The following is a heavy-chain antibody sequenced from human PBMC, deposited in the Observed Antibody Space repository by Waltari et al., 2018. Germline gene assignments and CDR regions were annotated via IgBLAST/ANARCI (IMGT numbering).Heavy chain of an antibody. CDR2: ISWNSGSI. CDR3: AKNFNAAAGKRGWYNFDY. Sequence: EVQLVESGGGLVQPGRSLRLSCAASGFTFDDYAMHWVRQAPGKGLEWVSGISWNSGSIGYADSVKGRFTISRDNAKNSLYLQMNSLRAEDTALYYCAKNFNAAAGKRGWYNFDYWGQGTLVTVSS. D-gene: IGHD6-13*01. V-gene: IGHV3-9*01. CDR1: GFTFDDYA. J-gene: IGHJ4*02.